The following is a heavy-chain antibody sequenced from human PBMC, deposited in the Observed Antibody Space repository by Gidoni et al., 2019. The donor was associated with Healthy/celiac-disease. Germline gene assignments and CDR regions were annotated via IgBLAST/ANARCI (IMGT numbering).Heavy chain of an antibody. CDR1: GVTCSSYG. J-gene: IGHJ4*02. Sequence: QVQLVESGGGVVQPGRSLRLSCAASGVTCSSYGMHWVRQAPGKGLEWVAVISYDGSNKYYADSVKGRFTISRDNSKNTLYLQMNSLRAEDTAVYYCAKDRTQQLVYYFDYWGQGTLVTVSS. D-gene: IGHD6-13*01. CDR3: AKDRTQQLVYYFDY. CDR2: ISYDGSNK. V-gene: IGHV3-30*18.